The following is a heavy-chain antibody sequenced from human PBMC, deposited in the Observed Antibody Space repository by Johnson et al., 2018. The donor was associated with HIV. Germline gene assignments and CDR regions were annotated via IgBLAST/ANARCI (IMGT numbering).Heavy chain of an antibody. CDR3: ARLEELLRAFDI. CDR1: GFTFSSYA. D-gene: IGHD1-26*01. Sequence: QVQLVESGGGVVQPGRSLRLSCAASGFTFSSYAMHWVRQAPGKGLEWVAVISYDGTKKNYADSVKGRFTISRDNSKNTLYLQMNSLRAEDTAVYYCARLEELLRAFDIWGQGTMVTVSS. CDR2: ISYDGTKK. V-gene: IGHV3-30*04. J-gene: IGHJ3*02.